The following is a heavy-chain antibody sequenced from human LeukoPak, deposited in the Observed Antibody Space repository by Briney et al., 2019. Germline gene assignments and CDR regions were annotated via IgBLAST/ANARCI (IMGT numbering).Heavy chain of an antibody. CDR1: GFSFSDYY. D-gene: IGHD1-26*01. J-gene: IGHJ3*02. CDR2: ISSSGTAI. Sequence: GGSLRLSCAASGFSFSDYYMTWIRQAPGKGLEWISYISSSGTAIYYADFVKGRFTISRDNAKNSLYLQINSLRRDDTAVYYRARDVGATTSAVFDIWGQGTMVTVSS. CDR3: ARDVGATTSAVFDI. V-gene: IGHV3-11*01.